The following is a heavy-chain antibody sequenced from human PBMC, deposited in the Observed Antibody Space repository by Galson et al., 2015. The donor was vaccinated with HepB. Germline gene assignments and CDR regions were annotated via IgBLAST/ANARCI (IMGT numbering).Heavy chain of an antibody. CDR1: GYTFGTCW. V-gene: IGHV5-51*01. CDR3: TRHRAAYHIDY. J-gene: IGHJ4*02. CDR2: VYAGDSDT. D-gene: IGHD3-16*01. Sequence: QSGAEVKKPGESLKISCKGSGYTFGTCWIGWVRQMPGKALEWMGIVYAGDSDTRYSPSFEGQVSISVDKSISTAYLMWTSLQASDTAIYYCTRHRAAYHIDYWGRGTPVTVSS.